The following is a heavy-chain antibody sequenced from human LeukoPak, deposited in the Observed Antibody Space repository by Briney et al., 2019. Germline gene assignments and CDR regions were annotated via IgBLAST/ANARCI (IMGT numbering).Heavy chain of an antibody. J-gene: IGHJ4*02. CDR3: ARIGPEEGAGY. D-gene: IGHD3-16*01. V-gene: IGHV4-38-2*02. CDR1: GYSISSGYH. Sequence: SETLSLTCTVAGYSISSGYHWDWIRQPPGKGLEWIGSVHYSGSASHNPSLKSRFTISIDTSKNQFSLKLSSVTAADTAVYYCARIGPEEGAGYWGQGTLVTVSS. CDR2: VHYSGSA.